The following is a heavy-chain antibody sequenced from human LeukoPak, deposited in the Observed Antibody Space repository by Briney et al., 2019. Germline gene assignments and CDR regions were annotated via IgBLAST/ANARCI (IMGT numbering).Heavy chain of an antibody. D-gene: IGHD3-3*01. Sequence: SGPALVKPTQTLTLTCTFSGFSLSTSGMCVSWIRQPPGKALEWLARIDWDDDKYYSTSLKTRLTISKDTSKNQVVLTMTNMDPVDTATYYCARGSDQTDIRFWYFDYWGQGTLVTVSS. CDR3: ARGSDQTDIRFWYFDY. J-gene: IGHJ4*02. CDR2: IDWDDDK. V-gene: IGHV2-70*11. CDR1: GFSLSTSGMC.